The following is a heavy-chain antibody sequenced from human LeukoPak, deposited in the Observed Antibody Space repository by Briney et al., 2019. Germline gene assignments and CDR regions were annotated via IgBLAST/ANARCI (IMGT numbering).Heavy chain of an antibody. CDR3: ARVGMTSGSGCDY. CDR1: GFTFGDYV. V-gene: IGHV3-64*01. D-gene: IGHD6-19*01. Sequence: GGSLRLSCTASGFTFGDYVMSWVRQAPGKVLEFVSAISSNGGRTYYANSVKGRFTISRDSSKHTLYLQMGSLRTEDMALYYCARVGMTSGSGCDYWGQGTLVTVSS. CDR2: ISSNGGRT. J-gene: IGHJ4*02.